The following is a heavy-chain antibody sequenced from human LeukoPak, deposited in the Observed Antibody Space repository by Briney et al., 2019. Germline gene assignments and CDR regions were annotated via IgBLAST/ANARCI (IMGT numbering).Heavy chain of an antibody. Sequence: GGSLRLSCAASGFTFSSYWMQWVRQAPGKGLVWVSRIDGDGSSTNYADSVKGRFTISRDNSKNTLYLQMNSLRAEDTALYYCAKDRLSTPTAPRFDPWGQGTLVTVSS. D-gene: IGHD2-15*01. CDR3: AKDRLSTPTAPRFDP. CDR1: GFTFSSYW. J-gene: IGHJ5*02. CDR2: IDGDGSST. V-gene: IGHV3-74*01.